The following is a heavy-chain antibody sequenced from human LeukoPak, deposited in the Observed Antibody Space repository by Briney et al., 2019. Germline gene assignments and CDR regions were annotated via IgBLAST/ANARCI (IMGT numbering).Heavy chain of an antibody. J-gene: IGHJ6*03. CDR3: ARQGRGEHSGYDDYYYYYYMDV. V-gene: IGHV3-21*01. D-gene: IGHD5-12*01. CDR2: ISSSRSYK. Sequence: PGGSLRLSCAASGFTFSSYSMNWVRQAPGKGLEWVSSISSSRSYKYYADSLKGRFTISRDNAKNSLYLQMNSLTAEDTAVYYCARQGRGEHSGYDDYYYYYYMDVWGKGTTVTISS. CDR1: GFTFSSYS.